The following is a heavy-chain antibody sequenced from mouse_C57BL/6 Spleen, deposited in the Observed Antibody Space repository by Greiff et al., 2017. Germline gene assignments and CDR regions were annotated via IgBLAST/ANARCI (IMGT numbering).Heavy chain of an antibody. D-gene: IGHD1-1*01. CDR2: IDPSDSET. CDR3: ARLYYGSSYYAMAY. Sequence: QFQLQQPGAELVRPGSSVKLSCKASGYTFTSYWMHWVKQRPIQGLEWIGNIDPSDSETHYNQKFKDKATLTVDKSSSTAYMQLSSLTSEDSAVYYCARLYYGSSYYAMAYWTRGTSVPASS. V-gene: IGHV1-52*01. J-gene: IGHJ4*01. CDR1: GYTFTSYW.